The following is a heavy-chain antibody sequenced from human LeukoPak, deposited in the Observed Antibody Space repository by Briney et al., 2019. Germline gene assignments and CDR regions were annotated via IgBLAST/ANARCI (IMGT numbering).Heavy chain of an antibody. D-gene: IGHD6-13*01. CDR3: AREGRGSSWSLFDY. CDR2: NNSKSGNT. J-gene: IGHJ4*02. CDR1: GYTFTSYD. V-gene: IGHV1-8*01. Sequence: SVPVSCKGSGYTFTSYDIHWLGQPTPKGRAGMGWNNSKSGNTRYAQKFQGRVTMTRNTSISTAYMELSSLRSEDTAVYYCAREGRGSSWSLFDYWGQGTLVTVSS.